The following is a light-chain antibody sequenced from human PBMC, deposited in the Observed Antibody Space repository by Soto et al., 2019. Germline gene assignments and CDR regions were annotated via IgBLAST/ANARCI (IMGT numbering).Light chain of an antibody. CDR3: CSFAAGNTYV. CDR2: EGG. V-gene: IGLV2-23*01. J-gene: IGLJ1*01. Sequence: QSALTQPASVSGAPGQWIALSCTGTRSDVGTYNLVSWYQQHPGKAPKLLISEGGKRPSGVSDRFSGSKSGNTASLTISGLQAEDEADYYCCSFAAGNTYVFGTGTKVTVL. CDR1: RSDVGTYNL.